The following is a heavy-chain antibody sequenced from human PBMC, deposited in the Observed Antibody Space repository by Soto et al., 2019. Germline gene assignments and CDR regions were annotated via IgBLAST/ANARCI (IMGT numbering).Heavy chain of an antibody. J-gene: IGHJ6*02. Sequence: QVPLVQSEAEVRKPGASVKVSCKASGYSFTTHGISWGRRAPGHGLEGRGWISAYNGDTHYVQRFQGLLTMTTVTSTSTAYMDLRSLTSDDTAVYYCARDPPFSGILRGTPLVYVWGQGTTVTVSS. CDR1: GYSFTTHG. D-gene: IGHD6-19*01. CDR3: ARDPPFSGILRGTPLVYV. CDR2: ISAYNGDT. V-gene: IGHV1-18*04.